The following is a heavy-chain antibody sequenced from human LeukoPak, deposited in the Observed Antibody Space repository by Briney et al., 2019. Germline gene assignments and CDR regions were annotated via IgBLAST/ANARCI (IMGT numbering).Heavy chain of an antibody. CDR2: IYYSGST. V-gene: IGHV4-39*01. CDR3: ARPGGHSYSYGFDY. Sequence: SETLSLTCTVSGGSISSSSYYWGWIRQPPGKGLEWIGSIYYSGSTYYNPSLKSRVTISVDTSKNQFSLKLSSVTAADTAVYYCARPGGHSYSYGFDYWGQGTLVTVSS. J-gene: IGHJ4*02. CDR1: GGSISSSSYY. D-gene: IGHD5-18*01.